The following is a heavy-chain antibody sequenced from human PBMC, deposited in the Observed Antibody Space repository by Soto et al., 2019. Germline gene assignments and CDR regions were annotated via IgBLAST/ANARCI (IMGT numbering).Heavy chain of an antibody. CDR3: ARVRQGCSANNCYFDP. Sequence: NPSETLSLTCTLSGGSVRAPDWWNWVRQSPDKGLEGIAEVHISGHSNYNPSLRSRVSVSIDSSKNQFYLNLNSVTAADTAIYYCARVRQGCSANNCYFDPWGQGTQVTVSS. CDR1: GGSVRAPDW. CDR2: VHISGHS. V-gene: IGHV4-4*02. D-gene: IGHD1-1*01. J-gene: IGHJ5*01.